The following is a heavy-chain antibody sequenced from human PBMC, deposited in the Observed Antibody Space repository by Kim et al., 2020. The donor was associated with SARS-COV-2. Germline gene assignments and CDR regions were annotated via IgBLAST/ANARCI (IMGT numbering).Heavy chain of an antibody. Sequence: ASVKVSCKSSGYTFTLYAIHWVRQAPGQRLEWMGWINADTGNTKYSQKFQGRVTITRDTSASTAYMELSSLISEDTAVYYCARGQTGICYSCAFDIWGQGTMVTVSS. D-gene: IGHD2-8*01. CDR2: INADTGNT. V-gene: IGHV1-3*01. CDR3: ARGQTGICYSCAFDI. J-gene: IGHJ3*02. CDR1: GYTFTLYA.